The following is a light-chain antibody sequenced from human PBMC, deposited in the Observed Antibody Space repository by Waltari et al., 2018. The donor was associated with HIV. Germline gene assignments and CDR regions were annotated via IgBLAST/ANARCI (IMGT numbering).Light chain of an antibody. V-gene: IGLV1-51*01. CDR2: DND. CDR1: SSNIGTDY. CDR3: GTWDRSLGGGV. Sequence: QSVLTQPPPVSAAPGQKVAIPCPVSSSNIGTDYGPWYQHVPGSAPKLLIYDNDKRPSGTPDRFSGSKSGTSATLDITGLQTGDGADYYCGTWDRSLGGGVFGGGTKLTVL. J-gene: IGLJ3*02.